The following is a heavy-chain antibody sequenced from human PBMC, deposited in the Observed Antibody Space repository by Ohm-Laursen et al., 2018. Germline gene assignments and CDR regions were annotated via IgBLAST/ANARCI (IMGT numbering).Heavy chain of an antibody. J-gene: IGHJ3*02. CDR3: ARDPTFHAFDI. Sequence: GSLRLSCAASGFIFSNYWMTWVRQAPGKGLEWVANIRKDGGETYYVDSVKSRFTISRDNAKNSLYLQINSLKDEDTAVYFCARDPTFHAFDIWGQGTMVTVSS. CDR1: GFIFSNYW. V-gene: IGHV3-7*01. CDR2: IRKDGGET. D-gene: IGHD2/OR15-2a*01.